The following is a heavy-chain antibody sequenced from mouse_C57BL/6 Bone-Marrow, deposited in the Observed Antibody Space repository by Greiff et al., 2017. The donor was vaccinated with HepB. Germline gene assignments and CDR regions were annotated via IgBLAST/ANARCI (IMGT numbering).Heavy chain of an antibody. CDR3: ARWHYAMDY. CDR2: IYPGDGDT. CDR1: GYAFSSSW. J-gene: IGHJ4*01. Sequence: VQLQQSGPELVKPGASVKISCKASGYAFSSSWMNWVKQRPGKGLEWIGRIYPGDGDTNYNGKFKGKATLTADKSSSTAYMQLSSLTSEDSAVYFCARWHYAMDYWGQGTSVTVSS. V-gene: IGHV1-82*01.